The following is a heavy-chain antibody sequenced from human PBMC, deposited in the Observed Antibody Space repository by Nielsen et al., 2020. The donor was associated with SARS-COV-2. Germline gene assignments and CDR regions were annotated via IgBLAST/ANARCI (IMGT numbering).Heavy chain of an antibody. CDR1: GFTFWTYA. CDR3: AKARTYYFDY. V-gene: IGHV3-23*01. D-gene: IGHD1-14*01. CDR2: ISDSGGST. Sequence: GGSLRLSCAASGFTFWTYAMSWARQAPGKGLEWVSLISDSGGSTYSADSVKGRFTISRDNSRNTLYLQMNSLRAEDTAVYYCAKARTYYFDYWGQGTLVTVSS. J-gene: IGHJ4*02.